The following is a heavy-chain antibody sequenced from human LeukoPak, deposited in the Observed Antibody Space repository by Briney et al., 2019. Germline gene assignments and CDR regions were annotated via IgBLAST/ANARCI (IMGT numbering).Heavy chain of an antibody. CDR1: GFTFSKFA. CDR3: AKDSRYYDFWSGLNFDP. CDR2: ISWDGGST. J-gene: IGHJ5*02. D-gene: IGHD3-3*01. V-gene: IGHV3-43D*03. Sequence: GGSLRLSSAASGFTFSKFAMSWVRQAPGKGLEWVSLISWDGGSTYYADSVKGRFTISRDNSKNSLYLQMNSLRAGDTALYYCAKDSRYYDFWSGLNFDPWGQGTLVTVSS.